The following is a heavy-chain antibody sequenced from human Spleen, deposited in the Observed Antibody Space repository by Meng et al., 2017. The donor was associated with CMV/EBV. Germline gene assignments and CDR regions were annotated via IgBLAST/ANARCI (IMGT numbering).Heavy chain of an antibody. J-gene: IGHJ5*02. V-gene: IGHV4-34*01. CDR1: GGSFSGSY. CDR3: ARVRSGPEGNWFDP. Sequence: SETLSLTCAVYGGSFSGSYWSWIRQPPGKGLEWIGYIYYSGSTNYNPSLKSRVTISVDTPKNQFSLRLTSVTAADTAVYYCARVRSGPEGNWFDPWGQGTLVTVSS. CDR2: IYYSGST. D-gene: IGHD3-3*01.